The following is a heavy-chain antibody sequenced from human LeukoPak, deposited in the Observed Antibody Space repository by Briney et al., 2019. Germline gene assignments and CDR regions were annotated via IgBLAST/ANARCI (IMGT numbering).Heavy chain of an antibody. J-gene: IGHJ5*02. CDR3: ARSCSSTSCYTFETYYDFWSGYFGWFDP. CDR1: GGSFSGYY. D-gene: IGHD3-3*01. V-gene: IGHV4-34*01. Sequence: SETLSLTCAVYGGSFSGYYWSWIRQPPGKGLEWIGEINHSGSTNYNPSLKSRVTISVDTSKNQFSLKLSSVTAADTAVYYCARSCSSTSCYTFETYYDFWSGYFGWFDPWGQGTLVTVSS. CDR2: INHSGST.